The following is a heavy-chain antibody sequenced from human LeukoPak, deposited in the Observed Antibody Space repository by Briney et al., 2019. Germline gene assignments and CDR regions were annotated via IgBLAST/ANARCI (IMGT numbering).Heavy chain of an antibody. D-gene: IGHD3-9*01. CDR2: ISYDGSNK. CDR3: AKDTVLKILPRKYCYYYGMDV. V-gene: IGHV3-30*18. Sequence: PGGSLRLSCAASGSTFSSYGMHWVRQAPGKGLEWVAVISYDGSNKYYADSVKGRFTISRDNSKNTLYLQMNSLRAEDTAVYYCAKDTVLKILPRKYCYYYGMDVWGQGTTVTVSS. CDR1: GSTFSSYG. J-gene: IGHJ6*02.